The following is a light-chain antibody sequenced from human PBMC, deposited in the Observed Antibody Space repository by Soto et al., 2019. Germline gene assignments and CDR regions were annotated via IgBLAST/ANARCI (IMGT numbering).Light chain of an antibody. CDR2: AAS. CDR3: QQRNSYPRT. CDR1: QGINIF. J-gene: IGKJ2*01. V-gene: IGKV1-9*01. Sequence: DIQLTQSPSFLSASVGDRVTITCRASQGINIFLAWFQQQPVKAPNLLISAASTLQSGVPSRFSGSGSETEVTLTITSLQPEDSATYYCQQRNSYPRTFGQGTKVEIK.